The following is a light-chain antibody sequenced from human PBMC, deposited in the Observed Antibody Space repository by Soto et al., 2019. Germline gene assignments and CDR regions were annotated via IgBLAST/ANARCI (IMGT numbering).Light chain of an antibody. CDR2: RNN. CDR3: AAWDDSLSGLV. Sequence: QAVVTQPPSASGTPGQRVTISCSGSSSNIGSNYVYWYQQLPGTAPKLLIYRNNQRPSGVPDRFSGSKSGTSASLAISGLRSEDGADYYCAAWDDSLSGLVFGGGTKVTVL. CDR1: SSNIGSNY. J-gene: IGLJ2*01. V-gene: IGLV1-47*01.